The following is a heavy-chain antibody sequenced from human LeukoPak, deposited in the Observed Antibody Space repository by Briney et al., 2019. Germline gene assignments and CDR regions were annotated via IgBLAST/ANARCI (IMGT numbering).Heavy chain of an antibody. CDR3: ARHGGGIAATVSRPLDL. CDR1: GDSITSGTSY. V-gene: IGHV4-39*01. CDR2: IYSGST. Sequence: SETLSLTCTVPGDSITSGTSYWGWIRQPPGKGLEWIGSIYSGSTYYSPSLKSRLSISVDTSKNQFSLSLTSVTAADTAVYYCARHGGGIAATVSRPLDLWGQGTLVTVSS. J-gene: IGHJ5*02. D-gene: IGHD6-13*01.